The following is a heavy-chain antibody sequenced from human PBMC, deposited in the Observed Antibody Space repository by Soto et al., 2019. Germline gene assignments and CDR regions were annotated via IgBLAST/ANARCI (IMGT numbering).Heavy chain of an antibody. CDR2: SYCNDDK. CDR1: GFSLSTSGVG. CDR3: DTSINQLYLNMTNMDPIDTATYYCAHSAGGTIPVSLVRGAQFDY. V-gene: IGHV2-5*01. Sequence: SGPTLVNPTQTLTLTCTFSGFSLSTSGVGVGWMRQPPGKALEWLALSYCNDDKRYIPSLKSRLTITKDTSNNQEVHNSLSPTSKRRLTTTKDTSINQLYLNMTNMDPIDTATYYCAHSAGGTIPVSLVRGAQFDYWGQGTLVTVSS. J-gene: IGHJ4*02. D-gene: IGHD3-10*01.